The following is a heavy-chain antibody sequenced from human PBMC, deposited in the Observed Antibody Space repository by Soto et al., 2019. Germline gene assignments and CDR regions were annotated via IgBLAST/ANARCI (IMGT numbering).Heavy chain of an antibody. CDR3: ARLTGCTSLSFFYYIGV. Sequence: QVQLQESGPGLVKPSETLSLTCTVSGGSISGYYWSWIRQAPGKGLEWIGYIYYSGTTNYDPSLQRRFTLSGDTAKNQFPLKLSAVTTADTAVYYCARLTGCTSLSFFYYIGVWGRGTTVTVSS. V-gene: IGHV4-59*01. CDR1: GGSISGYY. J-gene: IGHJ6*03. D-gene: IGHD7-27*01. CDR2: IYYSGTT.